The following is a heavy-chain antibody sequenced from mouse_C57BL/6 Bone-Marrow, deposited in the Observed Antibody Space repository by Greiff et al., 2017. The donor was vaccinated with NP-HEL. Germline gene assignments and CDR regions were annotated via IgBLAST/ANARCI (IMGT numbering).Heavy chain of an antibody. CDR2: IYPRSGNT. CDR1: GYTFTSYG. J-gene: IGHJ4*01. V-gene: IGHV1-81*01. D-gene: IGHD1-1*01. Sequence: QVQLQQSGAELARPGASVKLSCKASGYTFTSYGISWVKQRTGQGLEWIGEIYPRSGNTYYNEKFKGKATLTADKSSITAYMELRSLTSEDSAVYFCARSFFPFYCYGSSSYYYAMDYWGQGTSVTVSS. CDR3: ARSFFPFYCYGSSSYYYAMDY.